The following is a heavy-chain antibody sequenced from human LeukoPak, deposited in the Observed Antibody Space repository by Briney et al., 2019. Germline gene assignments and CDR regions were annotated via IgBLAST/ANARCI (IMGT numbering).Heavy chain of an antibody. CDR2: ISGSGGST. CDR3: ARAGGGYYGSGSYSAYYFDY. CDR1: GFTFSSYA. D-gene: IGHD3-10*01. J-gene: IGHJ4*02. V-gene: IGHV3-23*01. Sequence: GGSLRLSCAASGFTFSSYAMSWVRQAPGKGLEWVSAISGSGGSTYYADSVKGRFTISRDNAKNSLYLQMNSLRAEDTAVYYCARAGGGYYGSGSYSAYYFDYWGQGTLVTVSS.